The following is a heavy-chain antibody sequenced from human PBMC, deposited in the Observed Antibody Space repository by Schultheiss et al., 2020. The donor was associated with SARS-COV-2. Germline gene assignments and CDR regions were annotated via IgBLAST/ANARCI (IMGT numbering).Heavy chain of an antibody. J-gene: IGHJ3*02. Sequence: GGSLRLSCAASGFTFSNTWMSWVRQAPGKGLEWVGRIKSKTDGGTTDYAAPVKDRFTISRDDSKNTLYLQMNSLKTEDTAVYYCARDLYGSYFAAFDIWGQGTMVTVSS. CDR2: IKSKTDGGTT. D-gene: IGHD1-26*01. CDR1: GFTFSNTW. V-gene: IGHV3-15*01. CDR3: ARDLYGSYFAAFDI.